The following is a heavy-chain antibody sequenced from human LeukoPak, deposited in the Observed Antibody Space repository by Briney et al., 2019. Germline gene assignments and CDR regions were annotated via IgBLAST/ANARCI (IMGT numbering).Heavy chain of an antibody. D-gene: IGHD3-10*01. CDR1: GVSITTYY. Sequence: SETLSLTCTVSGVSITTYYWSWIRQPPGKGLEYIGYIYYNGITNYNPSLKSRVTMSLDTSKNQFSLTLTSVTAADTAVYYCARGVPNFDYWGQGTLVTVSS. J-gene: IGHJ4*02. CDR2: IYYNGIT. V-gene: IGHV4-59*08. CDR3: ARGVPNFDY.